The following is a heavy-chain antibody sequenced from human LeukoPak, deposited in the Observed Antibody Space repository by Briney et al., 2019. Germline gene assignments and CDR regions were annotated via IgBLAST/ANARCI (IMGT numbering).Heavy chain of an antibody. CDR1: GFTFSSYG. Sequence: PGGSLRLSCAASGFTFSSYGMHWVRQAPGKGLEWVAVIWYDGSNKYYADSVKGRFTISRDNSKNTLYLQMNSLRADDTAVYYCAKGGVGYGSYYYMDVWGEGTTVTVSS. CDR3: AKGGVGYGSYYYMDV. J-gene: IGHJ6*03. CDR2: IWYDGSNK. V-gene: IGHV3-33*06. D-gene: IGHD2-15*01.